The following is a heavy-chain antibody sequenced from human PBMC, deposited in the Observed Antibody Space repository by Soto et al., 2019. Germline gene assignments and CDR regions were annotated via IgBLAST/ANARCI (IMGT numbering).Heavy chain of an antibody. J-gene: IGHJ3*02. CDR2: VRGSGITI. CDR1: GFTLSSFE. CDR3: ARARMSYDLLRGFFHDALDI. V-gene: IGHV3-48*03. D-gene: IGHD3-3*01. Sequence: GGCLRLSCAASGFTLSSFEMNWVRKATGKGLEWVSYVRGSGITIYYADSVKGRFTISRDNAKNSLSLKMNSLRAEDTAVSYCARARMSYDLLRGFFHDALDIWGQGPVVTVSS.